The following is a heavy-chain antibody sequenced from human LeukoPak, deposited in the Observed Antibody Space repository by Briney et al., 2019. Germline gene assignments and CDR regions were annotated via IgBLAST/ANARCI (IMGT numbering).Heavy chain of an antibody. J-gene: IGHJ3*02. CDR3: ASPGGSYYDGNNAFDI. V-gene: IGHV3-48*03. Sequence: GGSLRLSCAASGFTFSSYEMNWVRQAPGKGLEWVSYISSSGSTIYYADSVKGRFTISRDNSKNTLYLQMNSLRAEDTAVYYCASPGGSYYDGNNAFDIWGQGTMVTVSS. CDR1: GFTFSSYE. D-gene: IGHD1-26*01. CDR2: ISSSGSTI.